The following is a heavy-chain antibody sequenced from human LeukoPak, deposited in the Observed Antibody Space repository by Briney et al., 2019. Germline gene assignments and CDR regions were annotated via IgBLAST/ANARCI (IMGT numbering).Heavy chain of an antibody. CDR3: VRDNPRCCGVVPANIDDY. CDR1: GFTFSRDS. CDR2: INGGGSPI. J-gene: IGHJ4*02. V-gene: IGHV3-48*01. D-gene: IGHD2-15*01. Sequence: GGPLRLSCAASGFTFSRDSMNWVRQAPGKGLEWVSYINGGGSPIYYADSVRGRFTISRDNAKNSLYLQMNSLRAEDTAVYYCVRDNPRCCGVVPANIDDYWGQGTLVTVSS.